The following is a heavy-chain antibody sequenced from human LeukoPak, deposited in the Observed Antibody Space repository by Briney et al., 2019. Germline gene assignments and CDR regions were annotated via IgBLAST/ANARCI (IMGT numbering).Heavy chain of an antibody. CDR3: SRASIAVAAVAGY. Sequence: GASVKVSCKASGYSFIGYHMHWVRQAPGQGLEWMGWIGPNSGGTNYAQKFQGRVTMTRDTSITTVYMELSRLRSDDTAVYYCSRASIAVAAVAGYWGQGTLVTVSS. J-gene: IGHJ1*01. V-gene: IGHV1-2*02. D-gene: IGHD6-19*01. CDR2: IGPNSGGT. CDR1: GYSFIGYH.